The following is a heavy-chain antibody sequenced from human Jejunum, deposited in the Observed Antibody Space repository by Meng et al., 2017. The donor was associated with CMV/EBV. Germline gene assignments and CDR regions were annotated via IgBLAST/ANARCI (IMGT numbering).Heavy chain of an antibody. CDR2: TIPIFGTA. CDR3: ARTTPRLAAAGLNYFDY. CDR1: PFSSYG. Sequence: PFSSYGVSWVRQVPGQGLEWMGGTIPIFGTANYAQKFQGRVTIIADESTSTAYMDLTSLRSEDTAIYYCARTTPRLAAAGLNYFDYWGQGTLVTVSS. J-gene: IGHJ4*02. D-gene: IGHD6-13*01. V-gene: IGHV1-69*01.